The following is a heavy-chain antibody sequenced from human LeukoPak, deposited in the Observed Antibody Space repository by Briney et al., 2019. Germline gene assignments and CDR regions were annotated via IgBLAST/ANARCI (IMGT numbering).Heavy chain of an antibody. J-gene: IGHJ5*02. CDR3: ARGVNGDSRFDP. Sequence: GGSLRLSCAASGFTFGRFWMHWVRQTPGKGLVWVSRINTDGSSTTYADSVKGRFTISRDNAKNTLYLQMNSLRAEDTAVYYCARGVNGDSRFDPWGQGTLVTVSS. D-gene: IGHD4-17*01. V-gene: IGHV3-74*01. CDR1: GFTFGRFW. CDR2: INTDGSST.